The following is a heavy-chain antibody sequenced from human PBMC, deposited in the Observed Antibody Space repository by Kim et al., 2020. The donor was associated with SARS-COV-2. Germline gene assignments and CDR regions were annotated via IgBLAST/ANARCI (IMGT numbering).Heavy chain of an antibody. D-gene: IGHD3-9*01. J-gene: IGHJ4*02. CDR2: SGSSSNYI. V-gene: IGHV3-21*01. CDR3: ARIRPYYDILTSDPH. Sequence: GGSLRLSCAASGFIFSSYSMNWVRQAPGKGMEWVSSSGSSSNYIYYANPVQGRFSISRENAKNSLYLQMNSLRAEATAVYYCARIRPYYDILTSDPHWGQGTLVTVSS. CDR1: GFIFSSYS.